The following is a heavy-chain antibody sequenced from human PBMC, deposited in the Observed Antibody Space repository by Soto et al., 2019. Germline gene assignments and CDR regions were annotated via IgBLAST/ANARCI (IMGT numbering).Heavy chain of an antibody. V-gene: IGHV1-2*02. Sequence: QVQLVQSGAEVKKPGASVKVSCKASGYTFTGYYIHWVRQAPGQGLEWMGWINPNSGGTDYPQKFQGRVTMTRDSSITTAYMELSSLRSDDTAVYYCARANSGDDDEFDYWGQGTPVTVSS. CDR1: GYTFTGYY. D-gene: IGHD5-12*01. J-gene: IGHJ4*02. CDR3: ARANSGDDDEFDY. CDR2: INPNSGGT.